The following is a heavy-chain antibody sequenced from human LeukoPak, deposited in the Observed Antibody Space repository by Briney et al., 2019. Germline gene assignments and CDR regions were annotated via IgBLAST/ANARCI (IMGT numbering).Heavy chain of an antibody. CDR2: IYIIGST. CDR3: ARVSAGGTGPDY. Sequence: PSETLSPTCPLPGASTNSHSWTWIRQPAGKGREWIGRIYIIGSTNYSPSRRGRVTISLDTSKNQFSLRLTSVTAADTALYSCARVSAGGTGPDYWGQGTLVTVSS. V-gene: IGHV4-4*07. J-gene: IGHJ4*02. D-gene: IGHD6-13*01. CDR1: GASTNSHS.